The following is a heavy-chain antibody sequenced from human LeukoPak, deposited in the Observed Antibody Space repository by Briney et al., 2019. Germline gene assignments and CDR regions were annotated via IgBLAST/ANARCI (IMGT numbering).Heavy chain of an antibody. V-gene: IGHV4-59*08. J-gene: IGHJ4*02. D-gene: IGHD6-19*01. Sequence: SETLSLTCTVSGGSISDYYWTWIRQSPGTGLEWIGYMDYSGSTAYNPSLKSRVTISIDTSKKQFSLELSSVTAADTAIYFCARRKRGSGGPFDYWGQGTLVTVTS. CDR1: GGSISDYY. CDR2: MDYSGST. CDR3: ARRKRGSGGPFDY.